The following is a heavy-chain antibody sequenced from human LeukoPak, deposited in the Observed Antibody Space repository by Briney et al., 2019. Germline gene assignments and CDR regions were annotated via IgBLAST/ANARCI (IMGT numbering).Heavy chain of an antibody. Sequence: GGSLRLSCAASGFTFSSYGMHWVRQAPGKGLEWVAVIWYDGSNKYYADSVKGRFHISRDNSKNTLYLQMNSLRAEDTAVYYCAKDQGNIGLATPDAFDIWGQGTMVTVSS. CDR3: AKDQGNIGLATPDAFDI. CDR1: GFTFSSYG. D-gene: IGHD3-10*01. V-gene: IGHV3-33*06. CDR2: IWYDGSNK. J-gene: IGHJ3*02.